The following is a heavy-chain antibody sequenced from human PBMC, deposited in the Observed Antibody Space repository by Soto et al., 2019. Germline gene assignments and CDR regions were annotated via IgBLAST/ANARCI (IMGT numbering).Heavy chain of an antibody. CDR3: ARGGTWDRRFAP. D-gene: IGHD1-26*01. Sequence: QVQLVQSGAEVKKPGASVKVACRASGYTFLDHEINWVRQGAGQGLEWMGWMETKAGNRGYWETFAGRVTMNRDTATNTAYMELSSLTSDDTAVYYWARGGTWDRRFAPWGQGTLVTVSS. CDR1: GYTFLDHE. V-gene: IGHV1-8*01. CDR2: METKAGNR. J-gene: IGHJ5*02.